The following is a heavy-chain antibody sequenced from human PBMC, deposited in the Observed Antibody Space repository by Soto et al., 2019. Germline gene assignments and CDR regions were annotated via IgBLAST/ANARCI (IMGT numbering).Heavy chain of an antibody. D-gene: IGHD4-17*01. CDR2: IYPGDSDT. CDR3: ASASHDYGDFGVENSMDV. Sequence: PGESLKISCKGSGYSFTSYWIGWVRQMPGKGLEWMGIIYPGDSDTRYSPSFQGQVTISADKSISTAYLQWSSLKASDTAMYYCASASHDYGDFGVENSMDVWGQGTTVTVSS. J-gene: IGHJ6*02. V-gene: IGHV5-51*01. CDR1: GYSFTSYW.